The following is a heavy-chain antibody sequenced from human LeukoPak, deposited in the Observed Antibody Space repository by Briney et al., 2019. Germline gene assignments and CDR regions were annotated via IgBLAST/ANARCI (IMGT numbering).Heavy chain of an antibody. Sequence: ASVKVSCKASGYTFTSYAMHWVRQAPGQRLEWMGWINAGNGNTKYSQKFQGRVTVTRDTSASTAYMELSSLRSEDTAVYYCARAPGGCSSTSCYYYYGMDVWGQGTTVTVSS. CDR3: ARAPGGCSSTSCYYYYGMDV. D-gene: IGHD2-2*01. CDR1: GYTFTSYA. J-gene: IGHJ6*02. V-gene: IGHV1-3*01. CDR2: INAGNGNT.